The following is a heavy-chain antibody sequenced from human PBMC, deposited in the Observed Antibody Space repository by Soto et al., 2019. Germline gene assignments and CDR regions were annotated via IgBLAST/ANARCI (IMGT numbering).Heavy chain of an antibody. CDR1: GFTFSSYV. V-gene: IGHV3-23*01. J-gene: IGHJ4*02. CDR3: AKRLPPGAAPGTNYFDF. D-gene: IGHD6-13*01. CDR2: ISGSGGST. Sequence: EVQLLKSGRALVQPGGSLRLSCATSGFTFSSYVMNWVRQAPGKGLESVSAISGSGGSTYYADSVKGRFTISRDNSKNTLYLQMNSLRAEDTAVYYCAKRLPPGAAPGTNYFDFWGQGTLVTVSS.